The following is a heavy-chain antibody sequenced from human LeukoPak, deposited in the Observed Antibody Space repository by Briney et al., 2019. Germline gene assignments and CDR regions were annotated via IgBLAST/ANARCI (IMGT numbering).Heavy chain of an antibody. D-gene: IGHD2-2*01. CDR3: ACCTSCLFRGYYFDY. CDR1: GGTFSSYA. CDR2: IIPILGIA. V-gene: IGHV1-69*04. Sequence: SVKVSCKASGGTFSSYAISWVRQAPGQGLEWMGRIIPILGIANYAQKFQGRVTITADKSTSTAYMELSSLRSEDTAVYYCACCTSCLFRGYYFDYWGQGTLVTVSS. J-gene: IGHJ4*02.